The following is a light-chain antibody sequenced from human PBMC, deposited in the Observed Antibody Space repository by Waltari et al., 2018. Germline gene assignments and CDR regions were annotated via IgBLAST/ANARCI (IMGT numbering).Light chain of an antibody. CDR3: QQSKNAPLT. CDR1: QYISDD. V-gene: IGKV1-39*01. J-gene: IGKJ4*01. Sequence: DIKMTQSPSSLSASVGDRVSIACRASQYISDDLNWYQKKPGKAPKRLISAASSLHSGVPSRFSGSGSGTVFTLTISKLQPEDFATYYCQQSKNAPLTFGGGTRVEI. CDR2: AAS.